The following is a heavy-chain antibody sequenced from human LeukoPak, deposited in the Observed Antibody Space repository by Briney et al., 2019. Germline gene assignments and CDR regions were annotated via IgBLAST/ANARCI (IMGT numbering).Heavy chain of an antibody. V-gene: IGHV4-59*13. CDR3: AGSGRSTIFGLIDAFDI. Sequence: SETLTLTCSVSVGFISRYYWSCIRESPEKALDWIAYFYYSECPNYNPSLKSRVPISVDTSQNLFSLKLNPVTAGGTAVYYWAGSGRSTIFGLIDAFDIWGQGTMVTVSS. D-gene: IGHD3-3*01. CDR1: VGFISRYY. J-gene: IGHJ3*02. CDR2: FYYSECP.